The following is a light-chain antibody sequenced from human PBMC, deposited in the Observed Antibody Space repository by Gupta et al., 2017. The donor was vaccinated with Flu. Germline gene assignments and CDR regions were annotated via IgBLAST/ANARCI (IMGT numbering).Light chain of an antibody. CDR1: SSGVGGDNY. Sequence: SRSNSCTGTSSGVGGDNYVAWDQQPTGKTPKLMIYEVSNRPSGVATRFSGSKSGNTASLTISGLQAEVEADYYCSSYTSSSTGVFGTGTKATVL. V-gene: IGLV2-14*01. CDR2: EVS. CDR3: SSYTSSSTGV. J-gene: IGLJ1*01.